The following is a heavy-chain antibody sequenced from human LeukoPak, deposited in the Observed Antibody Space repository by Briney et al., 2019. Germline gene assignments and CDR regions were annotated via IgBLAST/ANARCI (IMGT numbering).Heavy chain of an antibody. D-gene: IGHD4-17*01. V-gene: IGHV4-31*03. J-gene: IGHJ3*02. CDR1: GGSISSGGYY. Sequence: SETLSLTCTVSGGSISSGGYYWGWIRQHPGKGLEWIAYIYYSGSTYYNPSLKSRVTISVDTSKNQYSLKLSSVTAADTAVYYCARGKDGDYGSPPDAFDIWGQGTMVTVSS. CDR3: ARGKDGDYGSPPDAFDI. CDR2: IYYSGST.